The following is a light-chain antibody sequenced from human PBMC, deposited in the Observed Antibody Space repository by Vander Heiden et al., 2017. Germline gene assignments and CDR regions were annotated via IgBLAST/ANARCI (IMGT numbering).Light chain of an antibody. Sequence: DVVMTQSPLSLPVTLGQPASISCRSSQSLVYSDGNTYLNWFQQRPGQSPRRLIYKVSNRDSGVPDRFSGSGSGTDFTLKISRVEAEDVGVYYCSQGKHCRQTFGPGTKLEIK. CDR3: SQGKHCRQT. CDR1: QSLVYSDGNTY. J-gene: IGKJ2*01. V-gene: IGKV2-30*01. CDR2: KVS.